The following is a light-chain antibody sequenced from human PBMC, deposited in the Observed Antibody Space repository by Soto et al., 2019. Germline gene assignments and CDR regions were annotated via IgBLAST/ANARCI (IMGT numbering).Light chain of an antibody. Sequence: EIVLTQSPGTLSLSPGERATLSCRASQSVSSSYLAWYQQKPGQAPRLLIYGASSRATGIPDRFSGSESGTDFTLTISRLEPEDFAVYYCQQYGSSPPTFGQATKVEIK. CDR2: GAS. CDR1: QSVSSSY. V-gene: IGKV3-20*01. J-gene: IGKJ1*01. CDR3: QQYGSSPPT.